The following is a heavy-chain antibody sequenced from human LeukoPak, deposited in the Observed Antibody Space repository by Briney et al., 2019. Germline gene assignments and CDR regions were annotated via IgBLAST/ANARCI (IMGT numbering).Heavy chain of an antibody. Sequence: GASVKVSCKASGYTFTGYYMHWVRQAPGQGLEWMGWINPNSGGTNYAQKFQGRVTMTRDTSISTAYMELSRLRSDDTAVYYCARASPYDYLWGSYRLGEEWGQGTLVTVSS. CDR3: ARASPYDYLWGSYRLGEE. V-gene: IGHV1-2*02. D-gene: IGHD3-16*02. CDR2: INPNSGGT. CDR1: GYTFTGYY. J-gene: IGHJ4*02.